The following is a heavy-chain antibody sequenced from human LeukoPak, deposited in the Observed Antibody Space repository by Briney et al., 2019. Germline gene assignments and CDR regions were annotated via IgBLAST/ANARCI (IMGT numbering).Heavy chain of an antibody. CDR3: ARDSLGNYYYYYMDV. Sequence: ASVKVSCKASGGTFSSYAISWVRQAPGQGLEWMGGIIPIFGTANYAQKFQGRVTITADKSTSTAYMELSSLRSEDTAVYYCARDSLGNYYYYYMDVWGRGTTVTVSS. V-gene: IGHV1-69*06. CDR2: IIPIFGTA. D-gene: IGHD7-27*01. CDR1: GGTFSSYA. J-gene: IGHJ6*03.